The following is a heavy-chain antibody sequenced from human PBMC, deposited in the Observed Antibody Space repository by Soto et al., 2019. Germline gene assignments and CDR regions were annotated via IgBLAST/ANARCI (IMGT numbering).Heavy chain of an antibody. CDR3: ASDHCSGGSCYSPGGY. J-gene: IGHJ4*02. CDR1: GYTFTGYY. CDR2: INPNSGGT. D-gene: IGHD2-15*01. V-gene: IGHV1-2*02. Sequence: QVQLVQSGAEVKKPGASVKVSCKASGYTFTGYYMHWVRQAPGQGLEWMGWINPNSGGTNYAQKFKGRVSMTRDTSISTAYMELSRLRSDDTAVYYCASDHCSGGSCYSPGGYWGQGTLVTVSS.